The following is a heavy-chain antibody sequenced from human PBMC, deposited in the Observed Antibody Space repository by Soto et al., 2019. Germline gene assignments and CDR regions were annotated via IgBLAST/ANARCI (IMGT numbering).Heavy chain of an antibody. D-gene: IGHD6-13*01. V-gene: IGHV3-11*06. CDR3: ARVGSSWYFDY. CDR2: ITSSSSYT. Sequence: GGSLRLSCAASAFTFSDYYMTWIRQAPGKGLEWVSYITSSSSYTNYADSVKGRFTISRDNAKNSLYLQMNSLRADDTAVYYCARVGSSWYFDYWGQGTLVTVSS. CDR1: AFTFSDYY. J-gene: IGHJ4*02.